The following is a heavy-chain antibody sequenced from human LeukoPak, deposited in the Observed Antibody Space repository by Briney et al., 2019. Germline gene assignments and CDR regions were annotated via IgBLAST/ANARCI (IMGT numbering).Heavy chain of an antibody. CDR1: GFMFSRLG. D-gene: IGHD3-16*01. V-gene: IGHV3-33*06. CDR3: AKEGDQFRGYLDA. CDR2: IWHDGSVE. J-gene: IGHJ6*03. Sequence: GGSLRLSCTASGFMFSRLGMQWVRQAPGEGLEWVAMIWHDGSVEEYADSVKGRFTISRDNSQNTLYLQMNSLRDDDTAVYYCAKEGDQFRGYLDAWGKGTTVTDSS.